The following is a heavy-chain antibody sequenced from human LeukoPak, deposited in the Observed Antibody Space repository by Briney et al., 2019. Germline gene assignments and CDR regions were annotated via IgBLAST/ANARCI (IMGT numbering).Heavy chain of an antibody. V-gene: IGHV3-48*03. Sequence: QPGGSLRLSCAASGFTFSSYEMNWVRQAPGKGLEWVSYISSSGSTIYYADSVKGRFTTSRDNAKNSLYLQMNSLRAEDTAVYYCARGMLLWFGEAGNWFDPWGQGTLVTVSS. CDR2: ISSSGSTI. CDR1: GFTFSSYE. CDR3: ARGMLLWFGEAGNWFDP. D-gene: IGHD3-10*01. J-gene: IGHJ5*02.